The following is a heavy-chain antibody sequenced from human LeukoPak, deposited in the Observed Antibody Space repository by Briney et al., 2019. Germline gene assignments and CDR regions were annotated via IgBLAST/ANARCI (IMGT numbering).Heavy chain of an antibody. CDR2: ISGSAYNT. J-gene: IGHJ4*02. Sequence: GGSLTLSRAASGFTFSGYGMSWVRQAPGKGLEWVSTISGSAYNTYYADSVKGRFTISRDNSANTLYLQMNSLRAEDTALYYCAKHSGSYFIYYVDSWGQGTLVTVSS. V-gene: IGHV3-23*01. CDR1: GFTFSGYG. D-gene: IGHD1-26*01. CDR3: AKHSGSYFIYYVDS.